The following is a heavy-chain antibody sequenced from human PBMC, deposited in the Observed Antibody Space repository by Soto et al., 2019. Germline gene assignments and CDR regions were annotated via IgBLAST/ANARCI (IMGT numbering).Heavy chain of an antibody. V-gene: IGHV3-33*01. CDR2: IWYDGSNK. D-gene: IGHD3-10*01. Sequence: GGSLRLSCAASGFTFSSYGMHWVRQAPGKGLEWVAVIWYDGSNKYYADSVKGRFNISRDNSKNTLYLQMNSLRAEDTAVYYCARDLVRFGELYFDYWGQGTLVTVSS. CDR1: GFTFSSYG. CDR3: ARDLVRFGELYFDY. J-gene: IGHJ4*02.